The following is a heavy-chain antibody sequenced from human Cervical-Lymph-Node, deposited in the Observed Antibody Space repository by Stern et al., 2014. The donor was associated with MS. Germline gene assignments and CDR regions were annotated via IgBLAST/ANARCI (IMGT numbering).Heavy chain of an antibody. Sequence: VPLVESGPGLVKPSQTLSLTCTVSGGSISTVGYYWTWIRQHPGKGLEWIGYIYHSGSTYYNPSRKSRASISVDTSKNQFSLNVTSVTAADTALYYCARSDRLWGSFDYWGQGTLVTVSS. CDR1: GGSISTVGYY. CDR2: IYHSGST. J-gene: IGHJ4*02. D-gene: IGHD3-16*01. CDR3: ARSDRLWGSFDY. V-gene: IGHV4-31*03.